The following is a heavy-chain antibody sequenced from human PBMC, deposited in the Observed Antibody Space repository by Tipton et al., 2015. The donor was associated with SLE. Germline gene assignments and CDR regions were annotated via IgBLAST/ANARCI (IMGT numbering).Heavy chain of an antibody. CDR3: ARGRGGSGDYFYN. CDR2: IYYSGST. CDR1: GDSISSSSYY. J-gene: IGHJ1*01. Sequence: TLSLTCTVSGDSISSSSYYWGWIRQPPGKGLEWIGTIYYSGSTYYNPSLKRRVTISVDTSKNTLDLHLESLRGADTAKYYCARGRGGSGDYFYNWGPGTLVTVSS. D-gene: IGHD3-10*01. V-gene: IGHV4-39*01.